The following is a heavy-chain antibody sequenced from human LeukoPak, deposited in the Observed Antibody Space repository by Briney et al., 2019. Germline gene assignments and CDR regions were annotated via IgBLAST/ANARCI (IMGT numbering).Heavy chain of an antibody. D-gene: IGHD3-22*01. V-gene: IGHV4-4*07. CDR1: GASISSSY. Sequence: SETLSLTCTVSGASISSSYCTWIRQPAGEGLEWIGRISTGGSTTYNPSFKGRVTMSVDMSKNQFSLKLTSVTAADTAVYYCARDQTYYVSSGYYYVTYLQHWGQGILVTVSS. J-gene: IGHJ1*01. CDR2: ISTGGST. CDR3: ARDQTYYVSSGYYYVTYLQH.